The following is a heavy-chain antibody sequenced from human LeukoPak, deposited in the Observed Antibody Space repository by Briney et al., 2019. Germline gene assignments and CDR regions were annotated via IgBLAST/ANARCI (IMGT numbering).Heavy chain of an antibody. V-gene: IGHV3-20*04. CDR1: GFIFDDYG. Sequence: PGGSLRLSCAASGFIFDDYGMSWVRQAPGKGLEWVSGINWNGGTTVYADSVKGRFTISRDNAKNSPYLQMNSLRVEDTALYYCARDATARTDYYDSSGRTKFDYWGQGTLVTVSS. CDR3: ARDATARTDYYDSSGRTKFDY. D-gene: IGHD3-22*01. CDR2: INWNGGTT. J-gene: IGHJ4*02.